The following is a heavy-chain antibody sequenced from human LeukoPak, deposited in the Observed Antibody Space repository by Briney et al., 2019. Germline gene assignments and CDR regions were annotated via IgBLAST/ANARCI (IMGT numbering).Heavy chain of an antibody. CDR2: INPNGGET. V-gene: IGHV1-2*02. CDR1: GFTFIGYY. Sequence: GASVKVSCKAPGFTFIGYYIHWVRRAPGQGLEWMGWINPNGGETHYAQKFQGRVTLTTDTSLSTAYLGLSSLISDDTAVYYCARSHDYTNYVSPWGQGTLVTVSS. D-gene: IGHD4-11*01. CDR3: ARSHDYTNYVSP. J-gene: IGHJ5*02.